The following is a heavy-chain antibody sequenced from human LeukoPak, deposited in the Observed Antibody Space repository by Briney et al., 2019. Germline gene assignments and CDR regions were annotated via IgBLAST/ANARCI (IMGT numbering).Heavy chain of an antibody. J-gene: IGHJ4*02. CDR3: AKDALITMVRGVIPPGY. CDR1: GFTFDDYA. V-gene: IGHV3-9*01. D-gene: IGHD3-10*01. Sequence: GGSLRLSCAASGFTFDDYAMHWVRQAPGKGLEWVSGISWNSGSIGYADSVKGRFTISRDNAKNSLYLQMNSLRAEDTALYYCAKDALITMVRGVIPPGYWGQGTLVTVSS. CDR2: ISWNSGSI.